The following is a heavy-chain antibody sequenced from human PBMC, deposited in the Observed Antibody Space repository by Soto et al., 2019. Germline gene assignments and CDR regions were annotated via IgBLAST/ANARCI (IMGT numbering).Heavy chain of an antibody. CDR3: ARTPSGLRFGSGAFDI. CDR2: IDWDDDK. D-gene: IGHD3-10*01. J-gene: IGHJ3*02. V-gene: IGHV2-70*01. Sequence: TLSLTCTVPGGSVNIGTYCWSWIRQPPGKALEWLALIDWDDDKYYRTSLQTRLTISKDSSENQVVLRMTNMDPVDTGTYYCARTPSGLRFGSGAFDIWGQGTVVT. CDR1: GGSVNIGTYC.